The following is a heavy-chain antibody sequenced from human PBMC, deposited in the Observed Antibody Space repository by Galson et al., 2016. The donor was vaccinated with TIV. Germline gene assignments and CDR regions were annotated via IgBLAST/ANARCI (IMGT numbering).Heavy chain of an antibody. CDR2: IIPVFGTV. CDR1: GGTLSSNA. V-gene: IGHV1-69*06. D-gene: IGHD4/OR15-4a*01. J-gene: IGHJ4*02. Sequence: SVKVSCKASGGTLSSNAFSWLRQAPGQGLEWMGGIIPVFGTVHYAQKFRGRVTITADKSTNTHYMELSRLRSEDTAVYYCVRYHYDARPYPQAPFSDWGLGTPVTVSS. CDR3: VRYHYDARPYPQAPFSD.